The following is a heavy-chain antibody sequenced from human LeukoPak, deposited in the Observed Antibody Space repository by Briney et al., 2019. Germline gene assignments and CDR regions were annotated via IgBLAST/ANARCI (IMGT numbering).Heavy chain of an antibody. CDR3: AREQSVLTVYAAPFDP. CDR1: GGSFSGYY. V-gene: IGHV4-34*01. D-gene: IGHD2-8*01. CDR2: INHSGST. J-gene: IGHJ5*02. Sequence: PSETLSLTCAVYGGSFSGYYWSWIRQPPGKGLEWIGEINHSGSTNYNPSLKSRVTISVDTSKNQFSLKLSSVTAADTAVYYCAREQSVLTVYAAPFDPWGQGTLVTVSS.